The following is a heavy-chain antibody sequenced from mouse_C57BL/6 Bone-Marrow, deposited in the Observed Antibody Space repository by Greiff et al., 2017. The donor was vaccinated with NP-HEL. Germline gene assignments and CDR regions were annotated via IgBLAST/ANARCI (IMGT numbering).Heavy chain of an antibody. CDR2: IHPNSGST. CDR3: AREGLYYGNYDWYFDV. D-gene: IGHD2-1*01. CDR1: GYTFTSYW. J-gene: IGHJ1*03. V-gene: IGHV1-64*01. Sequence: QVQLQQPGAELVKPGASVKLSCKASGYTFTSYWMHWVKQRPGQGLEWIGMIHPNSGSTNYNEKFKSKATLTVDKSSSTAYMQLSSLTSEDSAVYYCAREGLYYGNYDWYFDVWGTGTTVTVSS.